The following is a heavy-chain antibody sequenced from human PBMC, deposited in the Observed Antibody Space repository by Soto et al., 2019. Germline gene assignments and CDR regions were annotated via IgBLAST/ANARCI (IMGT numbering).Heavy chain of an antibody. D-gene: IGHD3-10*01. Sequence: QVQLVQSGAEVKKPGSSVKVSCKASGGTFSSYAISWVRQAPGQGLEWMGGIIPIFGTANYAQKFQGRVTISTDKSTSTAYMELSSLRSEDTAVYYCARSELLWCGESLPPYYYGMDVWGQGTTVTVSS. CDR3: ARSELLWCGESLPPYYYGMDV. CDR2: IIPIFGTA. V-gene: IGHV1-69*06. CDR1: GGTFSSYA. J-gene: IGHJ6*02.